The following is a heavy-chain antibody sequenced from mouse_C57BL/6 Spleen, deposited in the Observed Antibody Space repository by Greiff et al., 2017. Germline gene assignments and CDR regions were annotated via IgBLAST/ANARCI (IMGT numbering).Heavy chain of an antibody. V-gene: IGHV1-75*01. D-gene: IGHD2-2*01. J-gene: IGHJ2*01. Sequence: VQLQQSGPELVKPGASVKISCKASGYTFTDYYINWVKQRPGQGLEWIGWICPGSGSTYYNEKFKGKATLTVDKSSSTAYMLLSSLTSEDSAVYFCARVGYNGGAIDYWGQGTTLTVSS. CDR3: ARVGYNGGAIDY. CDR2: ICPGSGST. CDR1: GYTFTDYY.